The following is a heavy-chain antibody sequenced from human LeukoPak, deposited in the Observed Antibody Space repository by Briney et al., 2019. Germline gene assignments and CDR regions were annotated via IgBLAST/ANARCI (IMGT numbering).Heavy chain of an antibody. Sequence: ASVKVSCKASGYTFTSYYMHWVRQAPGQGLERMGIINPSGGSTSYAQKFQGRVTMTRDMSTSTVYMELSSLRSEDTAVYYCARDQNEVVPYYYDSSLNYWGQGTLVTVSS. J-gene: IGHJ4*02. CDR2: INPSGGST. CDR1: GYTFTSYY. D-gene: IGHD3-22*01. CDR3: ARDQNEVVPYYYDSSLNY. V-gene: IGHV1-46*01.